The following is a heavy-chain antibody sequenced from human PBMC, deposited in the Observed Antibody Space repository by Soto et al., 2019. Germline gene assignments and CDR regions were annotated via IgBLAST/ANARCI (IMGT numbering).Heavy chain of an antibody. V-gene: IGHV1-46*01. CDR1: GYTFASYY. CDR3: AREPPGFLEWFQADY. CDR2: INPSGGTA. J-gene: IGHJ4*02. Sequence: ASVKVSCKTSGYTFASYYMHWVRQAPGQGLEYMGIINPSGGTARYAQKFQGRVTMTRDTFTSTVYMELSSLRSDDTAVYYCAREPPGFLEWFQADYWGQGTLVTVSS. D-gene: IGHD3-3*01.